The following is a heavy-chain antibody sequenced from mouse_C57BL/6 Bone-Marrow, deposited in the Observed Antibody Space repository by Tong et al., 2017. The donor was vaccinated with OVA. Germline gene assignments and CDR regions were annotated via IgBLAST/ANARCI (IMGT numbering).Heavy chain of an antibody. CDR2: FNPGSGGT. CDR1: GYAFSSSS. Sequence: VQLQESGPELVKPGASVKISCKASGYAFSSSSMNWVKQRPGQGLEWIGVFNPGSGGTNYNEKFKGKATLTADKSYRTAYMQLSSLTSEDSEVYYCARDYYGSSWGYYFDYWGQGTTLTVSS. CDR3: ARDYYGSSWGYYFDY. J-gene: IGHJ2*01. D-gene: IGHD1-1*01. V-gene: IGHV1-82*01.